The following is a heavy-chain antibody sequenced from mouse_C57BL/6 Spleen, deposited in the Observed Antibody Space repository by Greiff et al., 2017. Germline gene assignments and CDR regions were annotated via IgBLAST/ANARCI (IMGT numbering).Heavy chain of an antibody. Sequence: QVQLQQSGAELMKPGASVKLSCKATGYTFPGYWIEWVKQRPGHGLEWIGEILPGSGSTNYNEKFKGKATFTADTSSNTAYMQLSSLTTEDSAIYYCAIRWGDYGNPVYFDYWGQGTTLTVSS. V-gene: IGHV1-9*01. D-gene: IGHD2-1*01. CDR2: ILPGSGST. J-gene: IGHJ2*01. CDR1: GYTFPGYW. CDR3: AIRWGDYGNPVYFDY.